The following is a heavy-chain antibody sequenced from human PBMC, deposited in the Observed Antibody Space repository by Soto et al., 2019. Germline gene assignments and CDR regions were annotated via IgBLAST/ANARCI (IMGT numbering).Heavy chain of an antibody. CDR1: GFTFSSYA. D-gene: IGHD4-17*01. CDR3: AKDWKRSTVTTFAFDY. J-gene: IGHJ4*02. CDR2: ISGSGGST. V-gene: IGHV3-23*01. Sequence: PGGSLRLSCAASGFTFSSYAMGWVRQAPGKGLEWVPAISGSGGSTYYADSVKGRFTISRDNSKNTLYLQMNSLRAEDTAVYYCAKDWKRSTVTTFAFDYWGQGTLVTVSS.